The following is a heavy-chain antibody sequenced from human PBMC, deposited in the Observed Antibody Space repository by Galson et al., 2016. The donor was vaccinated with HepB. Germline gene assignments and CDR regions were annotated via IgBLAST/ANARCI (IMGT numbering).Heavy chain of an antibody. CDR3: AKEENSYGVPGYYYGMDV. CDR1: GITFRAYA. J-gene: IGHJ6*02. V-gene: IGHV3-23*01. CDR2: ISGSGGST. D-gene: IGHD5-18*01. Sequence: SLRLSCAVSGITFRAYAMSWVRQAPGKGLEWVSAISGSGGSTYYADSVKGRFPISRDNSKNTLYLQMNSLRAEDSAVYYCAKEENSYGVPGYYYGMDVRGQGTTVTVSS.